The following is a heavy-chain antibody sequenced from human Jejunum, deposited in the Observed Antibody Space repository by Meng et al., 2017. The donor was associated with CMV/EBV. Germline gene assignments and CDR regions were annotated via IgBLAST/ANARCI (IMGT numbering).Heavy chain of an antibody. J-gene: IGHJ5*02. CDR1: GRSISVSY. CDR3: ARDVLLGTHNWFDP. V-gene: IGHV4-59*01. Sequence: SGRSISVSYWSWLRQSPGTGLEWIGYIYYTGSTDYNPSLKSRVTISVDTSKNQFSLKLSSVTAADTAVYYCARDVLLGTHNWFDPWGRGTLVTVSS. CDR2: IYYTGST. D-gene: IGHD1-14*01.